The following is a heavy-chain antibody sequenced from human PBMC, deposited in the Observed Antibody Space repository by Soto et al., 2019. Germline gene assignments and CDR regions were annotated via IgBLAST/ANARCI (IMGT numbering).Heavy chain of an antibody. D-gene: IGHD2-21*01. J-gene: IGHJ6*02. Sequence: PSQTLSLTCAISGDSVSSNSGAWNWIRQSPSRGLEWLGRTYSRSKWYYDYAPSVKSRITIYPDTSKNQFSLHLNSVTPEDTAVYYCARAGDYDSTGHYYYYAMDVWGQGTTVTLS. CDR1: GDSVSSNSGA. V-gene: IGHV6-1*01. CDR2: TYSRSKWYY. CDR3: ARAGDYDSTGHYYYYAMDV.